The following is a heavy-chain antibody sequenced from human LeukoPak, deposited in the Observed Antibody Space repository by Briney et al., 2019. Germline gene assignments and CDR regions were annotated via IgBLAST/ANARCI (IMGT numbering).Heavy chain of an antibody. CDR1: GGSISSYY. Sequence: SETLSPTCTVSGGSISSYYWSWIRQPPGKGLEWIGYIYYSGSTNYNPSLKSRVTISVDTSKNQFSLKLSSVTAADTAVYYCARIGAAAGTGGFDYWGQGTLVTVSS. V-gene: IGHV4-59*08. J-gene: IGHJ4*02. D-gene: IGHD6-13*01. CDR3: ARIGAAAGTGGFDY. CDR2: IYYSGST.